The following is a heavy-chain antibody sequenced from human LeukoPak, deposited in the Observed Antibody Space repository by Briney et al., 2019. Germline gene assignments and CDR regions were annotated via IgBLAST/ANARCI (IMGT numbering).Heavy chain of an antibody. D-gene: IGHD4-17*01. CDR3: ARGYYGDPSQVYYFDY. CDR2: ISSSGSYI. J-gene: IGHJ4*02. CDR1: GFTFSSYS. Sequence: GGSLRLSCTASGFTFSSYSMNWVRQAPGKGLEWVSSISSSGSYIYYADSVKGRFTNSRDNAKNSLYLQMNSLRAEDTAVYYCARGYYGDPSQVYYFDYWGQGTLVTVSS. V-gene: IGHV3-21*01.